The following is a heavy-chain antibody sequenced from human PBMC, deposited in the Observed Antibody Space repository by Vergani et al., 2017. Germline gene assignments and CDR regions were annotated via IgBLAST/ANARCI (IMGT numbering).Heavy chain of an antibody. V-gene: IGHV5-10-1*01. CDR2: IDPSDSYT. Sequence: EVQLVQSGAEVKKPGESLRISCKGSGYSFTSYWISWVRQMPGKGLEWMGRIDPSDSYTNYSPSFQGHVTISADKSISTAYLQGSSLKASDTAMYYCARQVAVAGKWWGPDYYYGMDVWGQGTTVTVSS. J-gene: IGHJ6*02. CDR3: ARQVAVAGKWWGPDYYYGMDV. CDR1: GYSFTSYW. D-gene: IGHD6-19*01.